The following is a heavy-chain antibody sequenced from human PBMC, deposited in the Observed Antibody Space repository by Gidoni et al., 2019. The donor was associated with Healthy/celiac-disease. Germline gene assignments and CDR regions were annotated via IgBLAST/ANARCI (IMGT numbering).Heavy chain of an antibody. Sequence: EVQLVESGGGLVKPRGSLRLSSAASGFTVSSYRMNWVRQAPGKGLEWVSFISSSSSYIYYADSVKGRFTISRDNAKNALYLQMNSLRAEDTAVYYCARDGSVVPAAARDNWFDPWGQGTLVTVSS. D-gene: IGHD2-2*01. J-gene: IGHJ5*02. CDR3: ARDGSVVPAAARDNWFDP. CDR1: GFTVSSYR. CDR2: ISSSSSYI. V-gene: IGHV3-21*06.